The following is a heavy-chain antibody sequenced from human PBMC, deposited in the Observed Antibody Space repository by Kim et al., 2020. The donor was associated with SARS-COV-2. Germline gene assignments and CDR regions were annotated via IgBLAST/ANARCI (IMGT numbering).Heavy chain of an antibody. CDR2: INPNSGGT. J-gene: IGHJ4*02. Sequence: ASVKVSCKASGYTFTGYYMHWVRQAPGQGLEWMGWINPNSGGTNYAQKFQGRVTMTRDTSISTAYMELSRLRSDDTAVYYCARDLWDYYDSSGPFGWGQGTLVTVSS. V-gene: IGHV1-2*02. CDR3: ARDLWDYYDSSGPFG. D-gene: IGHD3-22*01. CDR1: GYTFTGYY.